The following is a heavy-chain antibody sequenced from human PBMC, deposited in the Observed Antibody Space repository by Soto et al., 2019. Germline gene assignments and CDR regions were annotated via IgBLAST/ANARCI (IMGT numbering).Heavy chain of an antibody. CDR2: VYWDDDK. CDR3: AHKPDDANWFDP. CDR1: GFSLTTPTVG. Sequence: QIALKESGPTLVKPTQNLTLTCTFSGFSLTTPTVGVGWIRQPPGKALEWLAFVYWDDDKRYSPSLKTRLTITKDPSDNRVVLTMTDMDPADTATYYCAHKPDDANWFDPRGQGPRVTVSS. V-gene: IGHV2-5*02. D-gene: IGHD1-1*01. J-gene: IGHJ5*02.